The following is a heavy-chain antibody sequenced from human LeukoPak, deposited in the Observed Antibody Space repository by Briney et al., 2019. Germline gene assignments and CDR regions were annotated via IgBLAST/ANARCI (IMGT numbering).Heavy chain of an antibody. CDR1: GFTFSSYN. CDR2: TSSSDPGT. Sequence: PGGSLRLSCAASGFTFSSYNMNWVRQASGKGLEWVSATSSSDPGTYYADSVRGRFTISRDNSKNTLYLQLNSLRVEDAGVYYCARAPVTSCDYWGQGTLVTVSS. V-gene: IGHV3-23*01. CDR3: ARAPVTSCDY. J-gene: IGHJ4*02. D-gene: IGHD2-21*02.